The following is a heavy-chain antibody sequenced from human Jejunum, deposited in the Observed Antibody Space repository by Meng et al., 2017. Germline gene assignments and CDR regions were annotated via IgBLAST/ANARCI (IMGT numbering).Heavy chain of an antibody. CDR1: VVSVSSAAYY. CDR3: AHSSSSSSFGFDY. V-gene: IGHV4-61*08. D-gene: IGHD6-6*01. Sequence: QGSVQEAGPCLGRPSETLSLTSTVSVVSVSSAAYYWNWIRQPPGKGLEWIGYIYYSGGTTYSPSLNSRVTISIDTAKNQVSLKVSSVTAADTAVYYCAHSSSSSSFGFDYWGQGTLVTVSS. J-gene: IGHJ4*02. CDR2: IYYSGGT.